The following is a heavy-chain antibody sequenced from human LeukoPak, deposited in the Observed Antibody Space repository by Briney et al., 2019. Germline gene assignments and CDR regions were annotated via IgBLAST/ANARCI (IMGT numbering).Heavy chain of an antibody. J-gene: IGHJ4*02. CDR1: GFTVSNSV. CDR3: ARDIELSC. Sequence: GGSLRLSCAASGFTVSNSVMSWVRQAPVKGLEWVSVIYQGGSTYYADSVKGRFTVSRDSSKNTLHLQMNSLRAEDTAVYYCARDIELSCWGQGTLVTVSS. CDR2: IYQGGST. D-gene: IGHD1-26*01. V-gene: IGHV3-53*01.